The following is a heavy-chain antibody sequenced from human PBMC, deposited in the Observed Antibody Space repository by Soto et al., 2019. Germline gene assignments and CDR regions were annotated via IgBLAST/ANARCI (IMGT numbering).Heavy chain of an antibody. V-gene: IGHV3-30-3*01. D-gene: IGHD6-19*01. Sequence: GGSLRLSCAASGFTFSSYAMHWVRQAPGKGLEWVAVISYDGGNKYYADSVKGRFTISRDNSKNTLYLQMNSLRAEDTAVYYCARARAVAGYFDYWGQGTLVTVSS. CDR2: ISYDGGNK. CDR3: ARARAVAGYFDY. CDR1: GFTFSSYA. J-gene: IGHJ4*02.